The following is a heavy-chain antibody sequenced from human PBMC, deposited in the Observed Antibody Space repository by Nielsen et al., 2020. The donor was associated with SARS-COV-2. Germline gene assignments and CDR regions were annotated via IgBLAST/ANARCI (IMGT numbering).Heavy chain of an antibody. V-gene: IGHV3-23*01. CDR2: ISTSGGGT. Sequence: GESLKISCAASGFPFSDYAMTWVRQAPGKGLEWVSSISTSGGGTYYADSVRGRFTISRDNSKNKLFLHMNSLRAEDTAVYYCAKGNSKLSWFGALALYSYSYGLDVWGQGTTVTVSS. D-gene: IGHD3-10*01. J-gene: IGHJ6*02. CDR1: GFPFSDYA. CDR3: AKGNSKLSWFGALALYSYSYGLDV.